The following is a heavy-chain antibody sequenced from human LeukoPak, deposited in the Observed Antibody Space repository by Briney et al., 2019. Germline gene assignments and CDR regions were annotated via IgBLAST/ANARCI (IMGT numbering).Heavy chain of an antibody. V-gene: IGHV3-20*04. CDR3: AKIRGNWGFSFDI. CDR1: GFTFDDYG. J-gene: IGHJ3*02. Sequence: PGGSLRLSCAASGFTFDDYGMSWVRQAPGKGLEWVSGINWNGGSTGYADSVKGRFTISRDNAKNTLYLQMNSLRAEDTAVYFCAKIRGNWGFSFDIWGRGTMVTVSS. CDR2: INWNGGST. D-gene: IGHD7-27*01.